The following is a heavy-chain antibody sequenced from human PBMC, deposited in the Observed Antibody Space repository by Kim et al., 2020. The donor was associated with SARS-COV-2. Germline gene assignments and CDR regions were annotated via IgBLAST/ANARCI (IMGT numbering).Heavy chain of an antibody. J-gene: IGHJ4*02. CDR1: SGSISSHIYY. V-gene: IGHV4-39*01. CDR3: ARQRGGSSWVDS. CDR2: IYYSGSA. Sequence: SETLSLTCTVSSGSISSHIYYWAWIRQPPGKGLEWIGNIYYSGSAYHNPSLKSRVTISVDTSKNQFSLRLSSVTAADTAVYYCARQRGGSSWVDSGCQGT. D-gene: IGHD6-13*01.